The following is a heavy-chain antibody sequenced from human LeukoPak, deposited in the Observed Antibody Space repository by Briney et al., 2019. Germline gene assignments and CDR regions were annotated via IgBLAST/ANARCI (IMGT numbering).Heavy chain of an antibody. J-gene: IGHJ4*02. V-gene: IGHV4-61*02. CDR2: IYTSGST. D-gene: IGHD4-17*01. Sequence: SSQTLSLTCTVSGGSISSGSYYWSWIRQPAGKGLEWIGRIYTSGSTNYNPSLKSRVTISVDTSKNQFSLKLSSVTAADTAVYYCARGSSFYGDYEDDYWGQGTLVTVSS. CDR3: ARGSSFYGDYEDDY. CDR1: GGSISSGSYY.